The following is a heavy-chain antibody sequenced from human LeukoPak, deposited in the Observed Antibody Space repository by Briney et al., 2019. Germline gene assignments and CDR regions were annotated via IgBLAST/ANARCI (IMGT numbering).Heavy chain of an antibody. CDR3: ARDRTYDFWSGYYSPINFDY. CDR2: ISAYNGNT. CDR1: GGTFSSYG. V-gene: IGHV1-18*01. D-gene: IGHD3-3*01. J-gene: IGHJ4*02. Sequence: GASVKVSCKASGGTFSSYGISWVRQAPGQGLEWMGWISAYNGNTNYAQKLQGRVTMTTDTSTSTAYMELRSLRSDDTAVYYCARDRTYDFWSGYYSPINFDYWGQGTLVTVSS.